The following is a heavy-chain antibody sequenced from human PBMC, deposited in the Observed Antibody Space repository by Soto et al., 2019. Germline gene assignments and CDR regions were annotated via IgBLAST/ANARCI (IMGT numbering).Heavy chain of an antibody. Sequence: QVQLQQWGAGLLKPSETLSLTCAVYGGSFSGYYWSWIRQPPGKGLEWIGEINHSGSTNYNPSLKSRVTISVDTSKNQFSLKLSSVTAADTAVYYCARVTGIAAFADYWGQGTLVTVSS. D-gene: IGHD6-13*01. CDR1: GGSFSGYY. CDR2: INHSGST. J-gene: IGHJ4*02. V-gene: IGHV4-34*01. CDR3: ARVTGIAAFADY.